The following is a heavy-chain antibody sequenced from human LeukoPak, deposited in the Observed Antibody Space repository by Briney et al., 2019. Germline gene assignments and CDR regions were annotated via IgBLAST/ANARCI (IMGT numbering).Heavy chain of an antibody. CDR3: ARGQFDSGIAARPGWFDP. V-gene: IGHV4-31*03. D-gene: IGHD6-6*01. CDR1: GGSISSGGYY. Sequence: SQTLSLTCTVSGGSISSGGYYWSWIRQHPGKGLEWIGYIYYSGSTYYNPSLKSRVTISVDTSKNQFSLKLSSVTAADTAVYYCARGQFDSGIAARPGWFDPWGQGTLVTVSS. CDR2: IYYSGST. J-gene: IGHJ5*02.